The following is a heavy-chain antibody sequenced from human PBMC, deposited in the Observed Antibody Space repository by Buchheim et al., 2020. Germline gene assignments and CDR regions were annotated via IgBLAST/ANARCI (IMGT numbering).Heavy chain of an antibody. V-gene: IGHV4-59*08. D-gene: IGHD6-13*01. CDR1: VGSITGYY. Sequence: QVQLQESGPGLVKPSEALSLTCIVSVGSITGYYWNWIRQPPGKGLEWIGYTFYSGSTNYNPSLKSRVTISVDLSKNQFSLKLSSVTAADTGVYYCARHNALTSAGFDYWGQGTL. J-gene: IGHJ4*02. CDR2: TFYSGST. CDR3: ARHNALTSAGFDY.